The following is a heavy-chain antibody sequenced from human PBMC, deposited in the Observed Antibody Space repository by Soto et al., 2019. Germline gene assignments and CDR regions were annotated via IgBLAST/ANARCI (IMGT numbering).Heavy chain of an antibody. Sequence: QVQLVQSGAEVKEPGSSVKVSCKASGGTFNRYSISWVRQAPGQGLEWVGGTIPIFTTANYAQKFQGRLTMTADESTRPAYVELSGLRSDDTAIYYCAREDSYLARLVGQFDFDHWGQGTLVTVS. CDR1: GGTFNRYS. D-gene: IGHD3-16*01. CDR3: AREDSYLARLVGQFDFDH. J-gene: IGHJ4*02. CDR2: TIPIFTTA. V-gene: IGHV1-69*01.